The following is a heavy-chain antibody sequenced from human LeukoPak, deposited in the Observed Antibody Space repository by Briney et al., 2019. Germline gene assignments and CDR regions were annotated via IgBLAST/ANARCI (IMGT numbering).Heavy chain of an antibody. Sequence: ASVKVSCKASGYTFTSYYVHWVRQAPGQGLERMGWINPNSGGTNYAQKFQGRVTMTRDTSISTAYMELSRLRSDDTAVYYCARDRILPFEGFDPWGQGTLVTVSS. V-gene: IGHV1-2*02. J-gene: IGHJ5*02. CDR1: GYTFTSYY. CDR2: INPNSGGT. CDR3: ARDRILPFEGFDP. D-gene: IGHD3-9*01.